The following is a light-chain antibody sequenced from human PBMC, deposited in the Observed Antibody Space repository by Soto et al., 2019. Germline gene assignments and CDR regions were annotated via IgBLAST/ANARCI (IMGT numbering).Light chain of an antibody. CDR2: DDS. CDR3: QVWDRPGDHYV. V-gene: IGLV3-21*02. Sequence: SYELTQPHPVSGAPGRTARITCGGNNNGTKRVHWYQQKPGQTPPLVVYDDSDQRSGIPDRFSGSNSGNTATLTVSRVEAGDDADYYCQVWDRPGDHYVFGTGTKATVL. CDR1: NNGTKR. J-gene: IGLJ1*01.